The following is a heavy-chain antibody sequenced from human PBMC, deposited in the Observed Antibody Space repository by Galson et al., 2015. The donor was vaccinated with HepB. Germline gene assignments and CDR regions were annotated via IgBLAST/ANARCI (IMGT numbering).Heavy chain of an antibody. CDR3: VKEASSTTSFGY. Sequence: SLRLSCAASGFTFSRYAIHWIRQAPGKGLEYVSAISSNGGSTYYADSVKGRFTISRDNSKNTLYLQMRSLRAEDTAVYYCVKEASSTTSFGYWGQGTLVTVSS. CDR1: GFTFSRYA. V-gene: IGHV3-64D*06. CDR2: ISSNGGST. D-gene: IGHD2/OR15-2a*01. J-gene: IGHJ4*02.